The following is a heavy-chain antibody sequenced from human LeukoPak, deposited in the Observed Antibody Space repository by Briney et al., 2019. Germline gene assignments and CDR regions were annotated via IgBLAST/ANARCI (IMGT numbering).Heavy chain of an antibody. CDR2: IYTSGST. J-gene: IGHJ3*02. V-gene: IGHV4-4*07. CDR3: ARDLNVRDGYNHDAFDI. Sequence: SETLSLTCTVSGGSISGYYWSWIRQPPGKGVEWIGRIYTSGSTNYNPSLKSRVTISVDKSKNQFSLKLSSVTAADTAVYYCARDLNVRDGYNHDAFDIWGQGTMVTVSS. D-gene: IGHD5-24*01. CDR1: GGSISGYY.